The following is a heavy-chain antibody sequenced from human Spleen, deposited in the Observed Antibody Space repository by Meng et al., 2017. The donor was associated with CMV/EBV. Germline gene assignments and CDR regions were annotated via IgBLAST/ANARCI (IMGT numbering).Heavy chain of an antibody. J-gene: IGHJ5*01. Sequence: QVQLVQSGAEVKKPGASVKVSCKASGYTISFTEYYIHWVRQAAGQGLEWMGWINPNSGDTNYAQKFQGRVSMTRDTSITTAYMELRSLRSDDTAVYYCAIIAVADDDSWGQGALVTVSS. CDR2: INPNSGDT. CDR1: GYTISFTEYY. V-gene: IGHV1-2*02. D-gene: IGHD6-19*01. CDR3: AIIAVADDDS.